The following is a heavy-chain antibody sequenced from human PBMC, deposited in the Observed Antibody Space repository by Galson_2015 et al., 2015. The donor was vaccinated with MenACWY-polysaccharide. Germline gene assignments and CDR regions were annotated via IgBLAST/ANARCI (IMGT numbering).Heavy chain of an antibody. Sequence: SLRLSCAASGFTFRNYWMSWVRQAPGKGLEWVANIKEDGSEKYYVDSVRGRFTISRDNAKNSLYLQMNSLRAEDTAVYNCARDDRRVRGVFNWFDPWGQGTLVTVSS. J-gene: IGHJ5*02. CDR1: GFTFRNYW. CDR2: IKEDGSEK. D-gene: IGHD3-10*01. V-gene: IGHV3-7*01. CDR3: ARDDRRVRGVFNWFDP.